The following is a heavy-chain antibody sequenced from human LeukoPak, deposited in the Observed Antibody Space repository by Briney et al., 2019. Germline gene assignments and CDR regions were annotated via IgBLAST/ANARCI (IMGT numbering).Heavy chain of an antibody. V-gene: IGHV4-34*01. CDR2: INHSGST. CDR3: GTSGGVFDY. CDR1: GGSISSYY. J-gene: IGHJ4*02. Sequence: SETLSLTCTVSGGSISSYYWSWIRQPPGKGLEWIGEINHSGSTNYNPSLKSRVTISVDTSKNQFSLRLSSVTAADTAVYYCGTSGGVFDYWGQGTLVTVSS. D-gene: IGHD3-10*01.